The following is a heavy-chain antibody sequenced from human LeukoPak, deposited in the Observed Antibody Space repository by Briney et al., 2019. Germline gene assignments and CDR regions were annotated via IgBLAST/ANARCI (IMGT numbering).Heavy chain of an antibody. J-gene: IGHJ4*02. CDR3: AKDLRRSWRNFDY. Sequence: GGSLRLSCAASGFTFSSYSMNWVRQAPGKGLEWVSAISGSGGSTYYADSVKGRFTISRDNSKNTLFLQMNSLRAEDTAVYYCAKDLRRSWRNFDYWGQGTLVTVSS. CDR1: GFTFSSYS. CDR2: ISGSGGST. D-gene: IGHD5-24*01. V-gene: IGHV3-23*01.